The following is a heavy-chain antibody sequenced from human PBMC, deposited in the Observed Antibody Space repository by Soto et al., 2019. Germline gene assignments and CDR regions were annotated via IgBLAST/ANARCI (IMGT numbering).Heavy chain of an antibody. CDR1: GGSVISGSYY. J-gene: IGHJ4*02. Sequence: SETLSLTCTVSGGSVISGSYYWSWIRQPPGKGLEWIGYIYYSGSTNYNPSLKSRVTISVDTSKNQFSLKLSSVTAADTAVYYCARRGLQLDDYWGQGTLVTVSS. CDR2: IYYSGST. D-gene: IGHD6-6*01. CDR3: ARRGLQLDDY. V-gene: IGHV4-61*01.